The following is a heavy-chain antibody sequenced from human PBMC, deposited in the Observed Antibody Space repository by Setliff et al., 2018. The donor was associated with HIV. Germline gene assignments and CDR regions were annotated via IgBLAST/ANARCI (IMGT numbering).Heavy chain of an antibody. CDR1: GFTFSSYW. CDR3: ARVWGGLLWFGELIFNAFDI. Sequence: PGGSLRLSCAASGFTFSSYWMSWVRQAPGKGLEWVANIKQDGSEKYYVDSVKGRFTISRDNAKNSLYLQMNSLRAEDTAVYYCARVWGGLLWFGELIFNAFDIWGQGTMVTVSS. J-gene: IGHJ3*02. CDR2: IKQDGSEK. D-gene: IGHD3-10*01. V-gene: IGHV3-7*01.